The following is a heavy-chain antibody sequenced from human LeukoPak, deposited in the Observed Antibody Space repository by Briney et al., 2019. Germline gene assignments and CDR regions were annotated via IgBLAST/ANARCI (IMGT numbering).Heavy chain of an antibody. D-gene: IGHD2-15*01. CDR1: GYSISSGYY. V-gene: IGHV4-38-2*01. J-gene: IGHJ3*02. Sequence: PSETLSLTCAVSGYSISSGYYWGWIRQPPGKGLEWIGCIYHSGSTYYNPSPKSRVTISVDTSKNQFSLKLSSVTAADTAVYYCARHGESVVVVAAMGAFDIWGQGTMVTVSS. CDR3: ARHGESVVVVAAMGAFDI. CDR2: IYHSGST.